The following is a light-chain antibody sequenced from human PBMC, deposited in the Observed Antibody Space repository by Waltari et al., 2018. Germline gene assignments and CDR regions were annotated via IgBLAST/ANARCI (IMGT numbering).Light chain of an antibody. J-gene: IGKJ3*01. CDR2: AGS. Sequence: IQMPQPPSSLSASVGDRFTITCRASQSISSYLNWYHQKPGKAPNPPIYAGSSLQSGVPSRFSGSRSGTDITLTISSQQPEDLATYYCQQSYSTPFTFGPGTKVEIK. V-gene: IGKV1-39*01. CDR1: QSISSY. CDR3: QQSYSTPFT.